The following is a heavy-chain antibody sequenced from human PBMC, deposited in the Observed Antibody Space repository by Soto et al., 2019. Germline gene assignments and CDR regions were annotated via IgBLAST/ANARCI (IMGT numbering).Heavy chain of an antibody. Sequence: GGSLRLSCAASGFTFSSYSMNWVRQAPGKGLEWVSSISSSSSYIYYADSVKGRFTISRDNAKNSLYLQMNSLRAEDTAVYYCARDLGGAAAYAFDIWGQGTMVTVSS. D-gene: IGHD6-13*01. CDR2: ISSSSSYI. CDR1: GFTFSSYS. CDR3: ARDLGGAAAYAFDI. V-gene: IGHV3-21*01. J-gene: IGHJ3*02.